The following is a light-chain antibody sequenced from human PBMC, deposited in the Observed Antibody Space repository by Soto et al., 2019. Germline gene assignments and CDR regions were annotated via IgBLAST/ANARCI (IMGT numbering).Light chain of an antibody. Sequence: EIVLTQSPATLSLSPGERATLSCRASQSVSSYLAWYQQKPGQAPRLLISDASNRATGIPARFSGSGSGTDFTLTISSLEPEDFAVYYCQPLSNWPPGYTFGQVTKLEIK. J-gene: IGKJ2*01. CDR2: DAS. V-gene: IGKV3-11*01. CDR3: QPLSNWPPGYT. CDR1: QSVSSY.